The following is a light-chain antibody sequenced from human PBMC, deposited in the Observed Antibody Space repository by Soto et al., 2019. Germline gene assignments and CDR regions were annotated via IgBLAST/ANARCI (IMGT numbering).Light chain of an antibody. CDR2: DAS. V-gene: IGKV3-11*01. J-gene: IGKJ5*01. Sequence: IVLTQSPVTLSLSPGERASLSCRASQSISTFLAWYQQRPGQAPRLLIYDASNRAIGIPARFSGSGSGTDFTLTISSLEPEDFAVYYCQQRSDWPPITFGQGTRLEIK. CDR1: QSISTF. CDR3: QQRSDWPPIT.